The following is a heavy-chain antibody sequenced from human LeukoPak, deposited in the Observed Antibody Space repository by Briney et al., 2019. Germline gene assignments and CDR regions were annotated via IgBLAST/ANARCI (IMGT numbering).Heavy chain of an antibody. D-gene: IGHD2-21*02. V-gene: IGHV3-7*01. CDR3: ASVSRGRSDWDH. CDR1: GLTFSSYC. J-gene: IGHJ4*02. CDR2: IKQDGSEK. Sequence: GGSLTLSCAAYGLTFSSYCMTWVRQRPGKGLEWVANIKQDGSEKQYVNAVKGRFTISRDNAKNSLYLQMNNLRAEDTAVYYCASVSRGRSDWDHWGQGTLVTVSS.